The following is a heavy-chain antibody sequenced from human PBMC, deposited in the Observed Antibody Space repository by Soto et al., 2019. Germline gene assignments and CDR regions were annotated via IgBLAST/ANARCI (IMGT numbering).Heavy chain of an antibody. CDR2: ISGSGGST. CDR3: AKEDGGSYSWFDP. CDR1: GFTFSSYA. J-gene: IGHJ5*02. Sequence: EVQLLESGGGLVQPGGSLRLSCAASGFTFSSYAMSWVRQAPGKGLEWVSTISGSGGSTYYTDSVKGRFTISRDNSKNTLYLQMKSLRAEDTAVYYCAKEDGGSYSWFDPWGQGTLVTVSS. V-gene: IGHV3-23*01. D-gene: IGHD3-10*01.